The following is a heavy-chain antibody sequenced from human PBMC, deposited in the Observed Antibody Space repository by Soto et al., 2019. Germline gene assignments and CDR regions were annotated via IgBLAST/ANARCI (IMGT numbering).Heavy chain of an antibody. Sequence: PSETLSLTCTVSGGSVNSENQFWSWIRQPPGKGLEWVGYIHYSGSTYYNPSLKSRVTMSIDTSKNLFSLNLSSVTAADTAVYYCARAGGAGSGHDWFDPWGQGTLVTVSS. J-gene: IGHJ5*02. CDR2: IHYSGST. V-gene: IGHV4-31*03. CDR3: ARAGGAGSGHDWFDP. D-gene: IGHD6-13*01. CDR1: GGSVNSENQF.